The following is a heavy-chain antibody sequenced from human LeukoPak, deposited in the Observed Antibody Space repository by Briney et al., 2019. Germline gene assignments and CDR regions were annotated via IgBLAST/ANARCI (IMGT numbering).Heavy chain of an antibody. V-gene: IGHV4-34*01. Sequence: PSETLSLTCAVYGGSFSGYYWSWIRQPPGKGLEWIGEINHSGSTNYNPSLKSRVTISVDTSKNQLSLKPSSVTAADTAVYYCARIISSGYSRFDYWGQGTLVTVSS. D-gene: IGHD3-22*01. J-gene: IGHJ4*02. CDR1: GGSFSGYY. CDR2: INHSGST. CDR3: ARIISSGYSRFDY.